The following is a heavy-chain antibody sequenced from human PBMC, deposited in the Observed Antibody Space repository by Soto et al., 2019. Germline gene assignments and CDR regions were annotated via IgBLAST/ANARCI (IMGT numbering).Heavy chain of an antibody. CDR3: ARDLSAVKRFESFKYYRMDV. Sequence: QVQLMQSGAEVRKPGSSVTVSCKASGGTFSSNPISWVRQAPGQGLEWMGGIIPIFATPHYARRFLDRVTLTADRSTNTAYMELTGLTSEDTAIYYWARDLSAVKRFESFKYYRMDVWGQGTTVTVS. V-gene: IGHV1-69*06. CDR2: IIPIFATP. D-gene: IGHD3-3*01. CDR1: GGTFSSNP. J-gene: IGHJ6*02.